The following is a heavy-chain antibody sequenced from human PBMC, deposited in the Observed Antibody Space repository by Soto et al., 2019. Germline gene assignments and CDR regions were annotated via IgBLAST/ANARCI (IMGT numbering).Heavy chain of an antibody. CDR1: GVTFGDYY. J-gene: IGHJ4*02. V-gene: IGHV3-21*01. Sequence: GGSLKLSCEASGVTFGDYYMNWVRQAPGKGLEWVSSISSSSSYIYYADSVKGRFTISRDNAKNSLYLQMNSLRAEDTAVYYCARLPYSAYNRHFDYWGQGTLVTVSS. CDR3: ARLPYSAYNRHFDY. D-gene: IGHD4-4*01. CDR2: ISSSSSYI.